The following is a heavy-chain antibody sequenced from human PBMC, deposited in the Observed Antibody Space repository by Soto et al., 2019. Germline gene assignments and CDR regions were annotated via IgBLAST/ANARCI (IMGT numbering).Heavy chain of an antibody. CDR2: ISPSGTT. D-gene: IGHD6-6*01. V-gene: IGHV4-34*01. CDR1: SGSLSGYY. Sequence: SETLSLTCSLYSGSLSGYYWSWIRQPPWKGLEWIGEISPSGTTNYSPSLKCRVSISVDTSKNQFSLNLTSLTAADTAVYYCARAPKVSGSAQTRLDFWGQGSLVTVSS. J-gene: IGHJ4*02. CDR3: ARAPKVSGSAQTRLDF.